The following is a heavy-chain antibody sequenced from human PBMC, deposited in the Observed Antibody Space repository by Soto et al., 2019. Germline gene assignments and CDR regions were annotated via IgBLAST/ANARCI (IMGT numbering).Heavy chain of an antibody. Sequence: SETLSLTCTVSGGSISSSSYYWGWIRQPPGKGLEWIGSIYYSGSTYYNPSLKSRVTISVDTSKNQFSLKLSSVTAADTAVYYCATPYSSSSGIDYWGQGTLVTVSS. CDR3: ATPYSSSSGIDY. CDR2: IYYSGST. V-gene: IGHV4-39*01. D-gene: IGHD6-6*01. CDR1: GGSISSSSYY. J-gene: IGHJ4*02.